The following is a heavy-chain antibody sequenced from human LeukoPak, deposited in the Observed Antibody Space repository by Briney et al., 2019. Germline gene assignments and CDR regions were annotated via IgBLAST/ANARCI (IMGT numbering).Heavy chain of an antibody. J-gene: IGHJ4*02. CDR2: IYYSGST. CDR3: ARDPKAYYDFWSGYEYYNYFDY. Sequence: SETLSLTCTVSGGSISSSSYYWGWLRQPPGKGLEWIGSIYYSGSTYYNPSLKSRVTISVDTSKNQFSLKLSSVTAADTAVYYCARDPKAYYDFWSGYEYYNYFDYWGQGTLVTVSS. CDR1: GGSISSSSYY. D-gene: IGHD3-3*01. V-gene: IGHV4-39*07.